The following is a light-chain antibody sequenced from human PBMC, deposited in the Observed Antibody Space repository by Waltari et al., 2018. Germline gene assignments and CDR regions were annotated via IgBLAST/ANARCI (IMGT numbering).Light chain of an antibody. CDR3: QSYDSSLSGSV. CDR1: SPNTGAGYE. J-gene: IGLJ2*01. V-gene: IGLV1-40*01. Sequence: QSGLTQPPSVSGAPGQRVTIPCTGRSPNTGAGYEVPWYQLLPGTAPKPLIYGNSNRPSGVPDRFSGSKSGTSASLAITGLQAEDEAGYYCQSYDSSLSGSVFGGGTKLTVL. CDR2: GNS.